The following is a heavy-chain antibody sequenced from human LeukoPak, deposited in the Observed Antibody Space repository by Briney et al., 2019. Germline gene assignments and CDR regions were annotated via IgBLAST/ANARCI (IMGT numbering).Heavy chain of an antibody. D-gene: IGHD1-1*01. CDR1: GYTFTTYD. CDR2: MNPNSGDT. V-gene: IGHV1-8*01. Sequence: ASVKVSCKASGYTFTTYDINWVRQATGQGLEWMGWMNPNSGDTGYAQKFQGRVTMTRNTSISTAYMGLSSLRSEDTAVYYCARGSSTGTAHYYFDYWGQGTLVTVSS. CDR3: ARGSSTGTAHYYFDY. J-gene: IGHJ4*02.